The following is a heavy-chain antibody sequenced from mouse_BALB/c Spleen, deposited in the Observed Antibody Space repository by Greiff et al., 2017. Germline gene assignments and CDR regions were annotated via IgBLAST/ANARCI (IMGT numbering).Heavy chain of an antibody. CDR1: GFTFSSYA. V-gene: IGHV5-6-5*01. CDR2: ISSGGST. D-gene: IGHD1-1*01. J-gene: IGHJ4*01. CDR3: ARSQIYYYGSSPYYYAMDY. Sequence: EVQLVESGGGLVKPGGSLKLSCAASGFTFSSYAMSWVRQTPEKRLEWVASISSGGSTYYPDSVKGRFTISRDNAKNNLYLQMSSLKSEDTAMYYCARSQIYYYGSSPYYYAMDYWGQGTSVTVSS.